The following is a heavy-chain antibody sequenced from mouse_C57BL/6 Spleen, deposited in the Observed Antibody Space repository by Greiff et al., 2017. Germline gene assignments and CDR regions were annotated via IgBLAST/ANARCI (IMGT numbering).Heavy chain of an antibody. J-gene: IGHJ4*01. CDR3: ARQSFYYAMDY. Sequence: EVMLVESGGGLVQPGGSLKLSCAASGFTFSDYGMAWVRQAPRKGPEWVAFISNLAYSIYYAATVTGRFTISRENAKNTLYLEMSSLRSEDTAMYCCARQSFYYAMDYWGQVTSVTVSS. V-gene: IGHV5-15*01. CDR1: GFTFSDYG. CDR2: ISNLAYSI.